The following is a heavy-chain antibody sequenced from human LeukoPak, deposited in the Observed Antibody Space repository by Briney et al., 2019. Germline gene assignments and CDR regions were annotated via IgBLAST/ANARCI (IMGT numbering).Heavy chain of an antibody. D-gene: IGHD4-17*01. CDR3: ARGTVTTRIFDY. J-gene: IGHJ4*02. V-gene: IGHV4-34*01. Sequence: PSETLSLTCAVYGGSFSGYYWSWIRQPPGKGLEWIGVINHSGSTNFNPSLKSRVTISVGSSKNQFSLKLSSVTAANTAVYYCARGTVTTRIFDYWGQGTLVTVSS. CDR2: INHSGST. CDR1: GGSFSGYY.